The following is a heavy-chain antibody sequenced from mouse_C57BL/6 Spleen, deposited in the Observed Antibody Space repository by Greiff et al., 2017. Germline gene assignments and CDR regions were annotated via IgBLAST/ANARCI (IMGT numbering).Heavy chain of an antibody. V-gene: IGHV1-52*01. CDR1: GYTFTSYW. J-gene: IGHJ4*01. CDR2: IDPSDSET. CDR3: ARETDDAMDY. Sequence: QVQLQQPGAELVRPGSSVKLSCKASGYTFTSYWMHWVKQRPIQGLEWIGNIDPSDSETHYNQKFKDKATLTVDKSTSTAYMLLSRLTSEDSAVSYCARETDDAMDYWGQGTSVTVSS.